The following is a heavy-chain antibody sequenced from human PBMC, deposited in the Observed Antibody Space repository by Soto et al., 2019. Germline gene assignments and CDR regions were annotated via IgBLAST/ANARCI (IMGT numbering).Heavy chain of an antibody. J-gene: IGHJ4*02. Sequence: PSETLSLTCTVSGGSISSSSYYWGWIRQPPGKGLEWIGSIYYSGSTYYNPSLKSRVTISVDPSKNQFSLKLSSVSAADTAVYYGIIDYDSTGFDYGGQGTLFPVSS. V-gene: IGHV4-39*01. CDR2: IYYSGST. D-gene: IGHD3-22*01. CDR1: GGSISSSSYY. CDR3: IIDYDSTGFDY.